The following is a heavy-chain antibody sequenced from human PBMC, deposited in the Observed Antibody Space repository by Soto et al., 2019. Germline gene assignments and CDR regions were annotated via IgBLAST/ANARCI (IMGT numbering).Heavy chain of an antibody. CDR2: VYYSGTT. V-gene: IGHV4-61*01. J-gene: IGHJ4*02. CDR3: ARTTAVPNTLRSRYFFDY. D-gene: IGHD4-17*01. CDR1: GGSVSNKTYY. Sequence: SETLSLTCSVSGGSVSNKTYYWSWIRQLPGKRLEWIGYVYYSGTTNYNPSLKSRVTISVDLSKNQFSLRLSSVTTADTALYYCARTTAVPNTLRSRYFFDYWGQGTLVTVSS.